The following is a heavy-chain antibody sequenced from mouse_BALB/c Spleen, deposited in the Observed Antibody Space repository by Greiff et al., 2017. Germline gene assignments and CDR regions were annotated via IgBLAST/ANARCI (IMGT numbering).Heavy chain of an antibody. CDR1: GYSFTGYY. D-gene: IGHD1-1*01. CDR3: ARNYYGSSYFDY. V-gene: IGHV1-31*01. CDR2: IYPYNGFS. Sequence: VQLKQSRPELVKPGASVKISCKASGYSFTGYYMHWVKQSHGKSLEWIGYIYPYNGFSSYNQKLKGKATLTVDKSSSTAYMELRSLTSEDSAVYYCARNYYGSSYFDYWGQGTTLTVSS. J-gene: IGHJ2*01.